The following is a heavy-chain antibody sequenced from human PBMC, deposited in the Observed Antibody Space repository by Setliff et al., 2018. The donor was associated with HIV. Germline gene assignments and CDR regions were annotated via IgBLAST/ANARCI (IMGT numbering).Heavy chain of an antibody. CDR3: ARNQGDSSGWYAGDY. J-gene: IGHJ4*01. V-gene: IGHV1-18*01. Sequence: GASVKVSCKASGYTFTSYAISWVRQAPGQGLEWMGWISAYNGNTNYAQKLQGRVTMTTDTSTNTVYMDLRNLRSEDTAVYYCARNQGDSSGWYAGDYWGHGTLVTVSS. D-gene: IGHD6-19*01. CDR1: GYTFTSYA. CDR2: ISAYNGNT.